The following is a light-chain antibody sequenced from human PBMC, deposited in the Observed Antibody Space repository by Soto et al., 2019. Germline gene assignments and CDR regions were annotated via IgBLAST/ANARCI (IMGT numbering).Light chain of an antibody. V-gene: IGKV3-15*01. CDR2: GAS. CDR3: QEYDNWPLWT. J-gene: IGKJ1*01. Sequence: ETVMTQSPATLPVSPGERATLSCRASQSVRSNLAWYQQKPGQPPRLLIYGASTRATGVPARFSGSGSGTEFTITINSRQSVDFALYYCQEYDNWPLWTFGQGTKVDSK. CDR1: QSVRSN.